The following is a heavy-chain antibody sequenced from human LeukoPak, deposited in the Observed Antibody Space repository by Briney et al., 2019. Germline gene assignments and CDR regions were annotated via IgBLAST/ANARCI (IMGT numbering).Heavy chain of an antibody. V-gene: IGHV4-39*01. D-gene: IGHD6-19*01. CDR1: GGSISSTYS. CDR2: IYYSGHT. CDR3: ASTKLGYSSGWH. J-gene: IGHJ4*02. Sequence: SQTLSLTCTVSGGSISSTYSWGWIRQPPGKGLEWIGNIYYSGHTYYSPSLKSRVTISVDTSKNQFSLKLSSVTAADTAVYYCASTKLGYSSGWHWGQGILVTVSS.